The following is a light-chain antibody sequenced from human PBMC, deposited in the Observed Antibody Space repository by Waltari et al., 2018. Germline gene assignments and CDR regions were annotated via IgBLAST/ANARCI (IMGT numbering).Light chain of an antibody. V-gene: IGKV3-20*01. CDR3: QQYGSSPGT. J-gene: IGKJ1*01. CDR1: QSVSSSY. Sequence: EIVLTQSPGTLSLSPGERATLSCRASQSVSSSYFAWYQQKPGQAPRLLMYGASNRATGIPDRFSGSGSGTDFTLTISRLEPVDFAVYYCQQYGSSPGTFGQGTKVET. CDR2: GAS.